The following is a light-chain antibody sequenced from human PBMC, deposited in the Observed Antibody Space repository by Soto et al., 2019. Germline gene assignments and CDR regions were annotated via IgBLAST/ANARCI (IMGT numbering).Light chain of an antibody. J-gene: IGKJ1*01. CDR3: QHYRSSWT. Sequence: EIVLTQSPGTLSLSPGERATLSCRASQSVSSSFLAWYQQKPGQPPRLLIYGTSSRATGIPERVSGSGSGTDFTLTISRVEPEEFEVYSCQHYRSSWTFGRGTKVEVK. CDR2: GTS. V-gene: IGKV3-20*01. CDR1: QSVSSSF.